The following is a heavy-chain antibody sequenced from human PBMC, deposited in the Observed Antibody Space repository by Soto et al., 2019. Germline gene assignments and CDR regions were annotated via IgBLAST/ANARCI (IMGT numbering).Heavy chain of an antibody. CDR1: GASLSSGGHY. CDR3: ACGTTRDGYNFDY. J-gene: IGHJ4*02. Sequence: SETLSLTCAVSGASLSSGGHYWPWVRQHPGKGLEWIGNIYNSPRTYYKSSLKSRVTISMDTSKNQFSLMLNSVSAADPAVYYWACGTTRDGYNFDYWGQGTLVTVSS. V-gene: IGHV4-31*02. D-gene: IGHD5-12*01. CDR2: IYNSPRT.